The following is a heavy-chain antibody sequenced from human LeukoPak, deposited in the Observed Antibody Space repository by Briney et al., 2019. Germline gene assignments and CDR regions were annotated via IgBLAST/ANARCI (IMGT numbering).Heavy chain of an antibody. D-gene: IGHD3-10*01. J-gene: IGHJ4*02. CDR3: AKGREYYGSGSYVFDY. V-gene: IGHV3-23*01. CDR2: FSGSGGST. CDR1: GFTFSSYA. Sequence: GGSLRLSCAASGFTFSSYAMSWVRQAPGKGLEWVSSFSGSGGSTYYADSVKGRFTISRDNSKNTLYLQMNSLRAEDTAVYYCAKGREYYGSGSYVFDYWGQGTLVTVSS.